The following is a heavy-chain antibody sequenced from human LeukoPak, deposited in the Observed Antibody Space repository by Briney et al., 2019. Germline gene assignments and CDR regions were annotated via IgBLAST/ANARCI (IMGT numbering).Heavy chain of an antibody. J-gene: IGHJ4*02. CDR2: INPNTGGT. V-gene: IGHV1-2*02. CDR1: GYTFSDYY. Sequence: ASVTVSCKASGYTFSDYYVHWVRQAPGQGLEWMGWINPNTGGTKYAQNFQGRVTMTTDTSISTAYMELSRLRSDDTAVYYCARAVYSYGPGDYWGQGTLVTVSS. D-gene: IGHD5-18*01. CDR3: ARAVYSYGPGDY.